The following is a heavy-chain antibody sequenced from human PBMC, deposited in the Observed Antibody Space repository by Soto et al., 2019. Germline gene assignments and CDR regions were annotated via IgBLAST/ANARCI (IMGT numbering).Heavy chain of an antibody. CDR3: AGQTFTIAAASYGRSNWFDP. CDR1: GGSITSSSHF. V-gene: IGHV4-39*01. J-gene: IGHJ5*02. D-gene: IGHD6-25*01. Sequence: SETLSLTCTASGGSITSSSHFWGWVRQPPGKGLEWIGAIYFTGNTYYTPSLKSRLTMSIDTSKNEFSLRLNSVTAADTAVYYCAGQTFTIAAASYGRSNWFDPWGPGTLVTVSS. CDR2: IYFTGNT.